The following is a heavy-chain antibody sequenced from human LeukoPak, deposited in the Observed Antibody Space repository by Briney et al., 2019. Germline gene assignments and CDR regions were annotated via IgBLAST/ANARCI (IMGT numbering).Heavy chain of an antibody. V-gene: IGHV1-24*01. CDR3: ATDQFRPTEYYYDSSSFFHY. D-gene: IGHD3-22*01. CDR2: FDPEDGET. Sequence: GASVKVSCKVSGCTLTELSMHWVRQAPGKGLEWMGGFDPEDGETIYAQKFQGRVTMTEDTSTDTAYMELSSLRSEDTAVYYCATDQFRPTEYYYDSSSFFHYWGQGTLVTVSS. J-gene: IGHJ4*02. CDR1: GCTLTELS.